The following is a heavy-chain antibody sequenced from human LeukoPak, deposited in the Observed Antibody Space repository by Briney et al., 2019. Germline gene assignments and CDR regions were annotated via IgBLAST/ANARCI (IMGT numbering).Heavy chain of an antibody. V-gene: IGHV4-34*01. J-gene: IGHJ5*02. Sequence: PSETLSLTCAVYGGSFSGYYWSWIRQPPGKGLEWIGEINHSGSTNYNPSLKSRVTISVDTSKNQFSLKLSSVTAADTAVYYCARHGSTRTIRGWFDPWGQGTLVTVSS. D-gene: IGHD2-2*01. CDR3: ARHGSTRTIRGWFDP. CDR1: GGSFSGYY. CDR2: INHSGST.